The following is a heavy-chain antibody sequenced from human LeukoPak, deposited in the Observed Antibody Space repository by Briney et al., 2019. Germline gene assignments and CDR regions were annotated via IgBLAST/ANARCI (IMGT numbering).Heavy chain of an antibody. CDR3: ARGGSGITYYYYYMDV. CDR1: VYTFTIYG. Sequence: ASVKVSCKSSVYTFTIYGISWVRQAPGQGLEWMGWISAYNGNTNYAQKLQGRVTMTTDTSTSTAYMELRSLRSDDTAVYYCARGGSGITYYYYYMDVWGKGTTVTVSS. CDR2: ISAYNGNT. D-gene: IGHD3-10*01. V-gene: IGHV1-18*01. J-gene: IGHJ6*03.